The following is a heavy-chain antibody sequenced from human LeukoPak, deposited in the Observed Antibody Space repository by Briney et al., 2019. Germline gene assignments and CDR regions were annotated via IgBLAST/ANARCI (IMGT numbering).Heavy chain of an antibody. CDR2: ISWDGGST. D-gene: IGHD3-3*01. CDR3: AKGGVYDFWSGYFDY. V-gene: IGHV3-43D*03. CDR1: GFTFDDYA. J-gene: IGHJ4*02. Sequence: GGSLRLSCAASGFTFDDYAMHWVRQAPGKGLEWVSLISWDGGSTYYADSVKGRFTISRDNSKNSPYLQMNSLRAEDTALYYCAKGGVYDFWSGYFDYWGQGTLVTVSS.